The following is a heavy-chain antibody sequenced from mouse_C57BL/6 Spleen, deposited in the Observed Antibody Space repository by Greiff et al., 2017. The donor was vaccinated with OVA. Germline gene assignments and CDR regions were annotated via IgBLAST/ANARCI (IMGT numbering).Heavy chain of an antibody. CDR2: IYPSDSET. D-gene: IGHD2-2*01. CDR3: ASGGLRHAMDY. Sequence: VQLQQPGAELVRPGSSVKLSCKASGYTFTSYWMDWVKQRPGQGLEWIGNIYPSDSETHYNQKFKDKATLTVDKSSSTAYMQLSSLTSEDSAVYYCASGGLRHAMDYWGQGTSGTVSS. V-gene: IGHV1-61*01. CDR1: GYTFTSYW. J-gene: IGHJ4*01.